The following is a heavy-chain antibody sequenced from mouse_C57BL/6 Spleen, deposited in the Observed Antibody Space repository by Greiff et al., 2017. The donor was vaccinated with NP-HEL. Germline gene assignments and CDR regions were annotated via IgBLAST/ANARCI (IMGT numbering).Heavy chain of an antibody. CDR2: INPNNGGT. CDR1: GYTFTDYN. J-gene: IGHJ2*01. CDR3: ARDYGSSYDYFDY. V-gene: IGHV1-22*01. D-gene: IGHD1-1*01. Sequence: EVQRVESGPELVKPGASVKMSCKASGYTFTDYNMHWVKQSHGKSLEWIGYINPNNGGTSYNQKFKGKATLTVNKSSSTAYMELRSLTSEDAAVYYCARDYGSSYDYFDYWGQGTTLTVSS.